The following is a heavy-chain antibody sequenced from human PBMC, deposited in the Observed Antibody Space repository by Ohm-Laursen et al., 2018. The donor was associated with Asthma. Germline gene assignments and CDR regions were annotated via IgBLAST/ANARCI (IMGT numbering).Heavy chain of an antibody. CDR3: ARDEGLQSYFDY. CDR1: GYTFSRYS. Sequence: SLRLSCSASGYTFSRYSIHWVRQFPGKGLEWVANIKQDGSEKYYVDSVKGRFTISRDNAKNSLYLQMNSLRAEDTAVYYCARDEGLQSYFDYWGQGTLVTVSS. D-gene: IGHD4-11*01. V-gene: IGHV3-7*05. CDR2: IKQDGSEK. J-gene: IGHJ4*02.